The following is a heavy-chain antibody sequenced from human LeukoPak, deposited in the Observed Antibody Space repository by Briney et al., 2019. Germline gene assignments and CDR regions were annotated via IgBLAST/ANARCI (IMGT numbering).Heavy chain of an antibody. CDR2: IYGSGST. D-gene: IGHD6-19*01. Sequence: SETLSLTCTVSGGSIRSYWSWIRQPAGKGLEWIGRIYGSGSTDYNPSLKSRVTMSIDTSKNQFSLNLISVTAADTAVYYCARVDSSGWYVREYYFDYWGQGTLVTVSS. V-gene: IGHV4-4*07. CDR1: GGSIRSY. J-gene: IGHJ4*02. CDR3: ARVDSSGWYVREYYFDY.